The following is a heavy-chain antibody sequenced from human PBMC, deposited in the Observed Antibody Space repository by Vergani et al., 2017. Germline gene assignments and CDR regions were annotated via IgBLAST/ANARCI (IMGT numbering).Heavy chain of an antibody. Sequence: QVQLVQSGAEVKKPGASVKVSCKASGYTFTSYDINWVRQATGQGLEWMGWMNPNSGNTGYAQKFQGWVTMTRDTSISTAYMELSRLRSDDTAVYYCARALQLWSSFDYWGQGTLVTVSS. V-gene: IGHV1-8*01. CDR1: GYTFTSYD. CDR3: ARALQLWSSFDY. CDR2: MNPNSGNT. D-gene: IGHD5-18*01. J-gene: IGHJ4*02.